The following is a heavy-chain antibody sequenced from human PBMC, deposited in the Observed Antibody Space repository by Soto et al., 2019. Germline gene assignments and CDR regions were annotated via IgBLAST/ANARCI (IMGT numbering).Heavy chain of an antibody. CDR1: GFTFSRYA. CDR3: ARDYRLRYDFGYVAY. D-gene: IGHD5-18*01. CDR2: ISYEGSNR. Sequence: QVQLVESGGGVVRPGRSLRLSCSASGFTFSRYAMHWDRQAPGKGLEWLAVISYEGSNRYSADSVKGRFTVSRDNSKNTLYLQMDSLRPEDTAVYYCARDYRLRYDFGYVAYWGQGTLVTVSS. J-gene: IGHJ4*02. V-gene: IGHV3-30-3*01.